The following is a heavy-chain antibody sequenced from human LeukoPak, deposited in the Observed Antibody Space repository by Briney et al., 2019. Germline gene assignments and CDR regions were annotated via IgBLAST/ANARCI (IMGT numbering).Heavy chain of an antibody. CDR2: IGIDSGNT. D-gene: IGHD5-24*01. CDR1: GFSFSNYG. J-gene: IGHJ4*02. V-gene: IGHV3-48*01. CDR3: ARDYKYAFDN. Sequence: GGSLRLSCAASGFSFSNYGMNWVRQAPGKGLEWISYIGIDSGNTNYADSVKGRFTISGDKAKNSLYLQMNSLRVEDTAVYYCARDYKYAFDNWGQGTLVTVSS.